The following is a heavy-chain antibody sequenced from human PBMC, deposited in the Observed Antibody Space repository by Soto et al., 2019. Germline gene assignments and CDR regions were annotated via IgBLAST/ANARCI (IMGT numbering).Heavy chain of an antibody. D-gene: IGHD1-20*01. J-gene: IGHJ4*02. Sequence: SETLSLTCSVSGASISSYYYTWIRQTPGKGLEWIGYIYYTGSTYYSPSLKSRLTISVDTSKNQFSLKLTSVTASDTAVYYCASYIEGGIGRGSWGQGHLVTVSS. CDR3: ASYIEGGIGRGS. CDR2: IYYTGST. V-gene: IGHV4-59*01. CDR1: GASISSYY.